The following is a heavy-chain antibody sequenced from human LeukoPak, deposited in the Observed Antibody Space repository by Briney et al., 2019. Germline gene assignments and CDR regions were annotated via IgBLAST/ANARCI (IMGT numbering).Heavy chain of an antibody. Sequence: ASVKVSCTASGYTFTNYYMHWVRQAPGQGLEWMGRINPSGGSANYAQKFQGRVTMTRDTSTSTVFMELSSLRSEDTAVYYCALGSGYGDYWGQGTLVTVSS. CDR3: ALGSGYGDY. J-gene: IGHJ4*01. V-gene: IGHV1-46*01. CDR1: GYTFTNYY. D-gene: IGHD3-22*01. CDR2: INPSGGSA.